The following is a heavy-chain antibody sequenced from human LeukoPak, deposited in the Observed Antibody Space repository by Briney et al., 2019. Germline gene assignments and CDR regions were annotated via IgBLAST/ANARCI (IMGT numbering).Heavy chain of an antibody. D-gene: IGHD3-3*01. V-gene: IGHV3-49*04. CDR1: GFTFGDYA. J-gene: IGHJ4*02. CDR3: TRDHAYYDFWSGYQDY. Sequence: GGSLRLSCTASGFTFGDYALSWVRQAPGKGLEWVGFIRSKAYSGTTEYAASVKGRFTISRDDSKSIAHLQMNSLKTEDTAVYYCTRDHAYYDFWSGYQDYWGQGTLVTVSS. CDR2: IRSKAYSGTT.